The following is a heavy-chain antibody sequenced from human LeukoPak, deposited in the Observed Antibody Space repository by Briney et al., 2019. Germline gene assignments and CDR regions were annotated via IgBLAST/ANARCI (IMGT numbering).Heavy chain of an antibody. CDR3: ARDRGLTYCGGDCYSDS. V-gene: IGHV4-61*02. J-gene: IGHJ4*02. Sequence: SQTLSLTCTVSGGSISRGSYYWSWIRQPAGKGLEWIGRIYTSGSTDYNPSLKSRVTTSVDTSKNQFSLKLSSVTAADTAVYYCARDRGLTYCGGDCYSDSWGQGTLVTVSS. CDR2: IYTSGST. CDR1: GGSISRGSYY. D-gene: IGHD2-21*02.